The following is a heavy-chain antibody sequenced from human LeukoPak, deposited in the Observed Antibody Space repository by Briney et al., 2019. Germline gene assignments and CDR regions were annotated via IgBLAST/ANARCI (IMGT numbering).Heavy chain of an antibody. CDR3: ARDGGVGPTAPPDYYSYQMDV. V-gene: IGHV1-18*01. D-gene: IGHD1-26*01. CDR2: ISPYTTKT. J-gene: IGHJ6*03. CDR1: GYTFISYG. Sequence: ASVKVSCKASGYTFISYGITWVRQAPGQGLEWMGWISPYTTKTNYAQSLQGRVTMSTDTSTSTAYMELRSLRSDDTDVYYCARDGGVGPTAPPDYYSYQMDVWGKGTTVTVSS.